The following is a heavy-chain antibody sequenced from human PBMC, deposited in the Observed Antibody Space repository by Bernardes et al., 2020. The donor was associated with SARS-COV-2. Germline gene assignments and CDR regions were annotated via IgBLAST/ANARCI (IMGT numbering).Heavy chain of an antibody. CDR2: INSDGIIT. CDR3: ARDRGASYGMDV. Sequence: GGSLRLSCEASGFTFSSYWMHWVRQAPGKGLMWVSRINSDGIITHYAGSVKGRFTISRDNARDMLYLQMNSLRAEDTAVYYCARDRGASYGMDVWGQGTTVTVSS. CDR1: GFTFSSYW. V-gene: IGHV3-74*01. D-gene: IGHD5-12*01. J-gene: IGHJ6*02.